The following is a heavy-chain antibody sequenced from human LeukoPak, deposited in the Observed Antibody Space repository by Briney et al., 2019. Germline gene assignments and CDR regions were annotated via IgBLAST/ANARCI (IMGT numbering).Heavy chain of an antibody. J-gene: IGHJ6*03. D-gene: IGHD6-6*01. V-gene: IGHV1-69*06. CDR1: GGTFSSYA. CDR3: AALGVSSSYYYYYMDV. Sequence: ASVKVSCKASGGTFSSYAISWVRQAPGQGLEWMGGIIPIFGTANYAQKFQGRVTITADKSTSTAYMELSSLRSEDTAVYYCAALGVSSSYYYYYMDVWGKGTTVTVSS. CDR2: IIPIFGTA.